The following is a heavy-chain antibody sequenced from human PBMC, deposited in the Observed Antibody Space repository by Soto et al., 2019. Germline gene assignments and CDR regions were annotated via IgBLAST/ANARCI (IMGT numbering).Heavy chain of an antibody. Sequence: QVQSVQSGAEVKNPGASVKVSCKASGYTLTTFFIHWVRQAPGQGLEWMGVHNPGYHAGRSNTYSQKFQGRVTMTTDTSPSTVYMELSRLRSDDTAVYYCAREATVAGATAGMDVWGQGTTVTVSS. CDR2: HNPGYHAGRSN. V-gene: IGHV1-46*01. CDR1: GYTLTTFF. CDR3: AREATVAGATAGMDV. J-gene: IGHJ6*02. D-gene: IGHD1-26*01.